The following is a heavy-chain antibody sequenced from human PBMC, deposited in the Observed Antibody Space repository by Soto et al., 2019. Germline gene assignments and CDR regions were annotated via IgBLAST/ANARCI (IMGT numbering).Heavy chain of an antibody. CDR1: GFTFSSYG. Sequence: QVQLVESGGGVVQPGGSLRLSCAASGFTFSSYGMHWVRQAPGKGLEWVAVIWYDGTNKYYVDSVKGRFTISKDNSKNTLYLQMNSLRAEDTAIYYCARDIGDQTSRWTDAFDIWGQGTMVTVSS. D-gene: IGHD6-13*01. CDR2: IWYDGTNK. V-gene: IGHV3-33*01. CDR3: ARDIGDQTSRWTDAFDI. J-gene: IGHJ3*02.